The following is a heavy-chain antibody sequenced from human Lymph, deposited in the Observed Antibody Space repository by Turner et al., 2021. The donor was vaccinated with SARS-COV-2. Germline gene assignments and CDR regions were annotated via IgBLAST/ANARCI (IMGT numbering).Heavy chain of an antibody. V-gene: IGHV1-24*01. Sequence: QVQLVQSGAEVKKPGASVKVSCKVSGYTLTELSMHWVRQAPGKGLEWMGGFDPEDAETIYAQKFQGRVTMTEDTSTDTAYMELSSLRSEDTAVYYCATAPAVADHFHYYYGMDVWGQGTTVTVSS. CDR3: ATAPAVADHFHYYYGMDV. CDR1: GYTLTELS. CDR2: FDPEDAET. D-gene: IGHD6-19*01. J-gene: IGHJ6*02.